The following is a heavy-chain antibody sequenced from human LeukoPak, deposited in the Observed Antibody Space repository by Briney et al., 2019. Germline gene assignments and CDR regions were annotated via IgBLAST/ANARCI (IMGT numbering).Heavy chain of an antibody. CDR3: ARDTPLYCSSTSCRRGDTYSFDP. CDR1: VGSVSSGSYY. CDR2: IYYSGST. D-gene: IGHD2-2*01. V-gene: IGHV4-61*01. Sequence: SETLSLTCLVCVGSVSSGSYYWSWIRQPPGKGLEWIGYIYYSGSTNYNPSLKRRVTISVGTSKNQFSRKLGSVTAAVTAVYYCARDTPLYCSSTSCRRGDTYSFDPWGQGTLVTVSS. J-gene: IGHJ5*02.